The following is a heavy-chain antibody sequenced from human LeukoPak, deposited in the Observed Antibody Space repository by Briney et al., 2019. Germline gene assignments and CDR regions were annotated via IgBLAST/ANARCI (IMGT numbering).Heavy chain of an antibody. D-gene: IGHD3-22*01. Sequence: SGGSLRLSCAASGFTFSTYSMNWVRQAPGKGVEWVSYISYSSSAIYYADSVKGRFTISRDNAKNSLYLRMNSLRDEDTAVYYCARDSYGSSGYYYVSDYWGQGTLVTVSS. V-gene: IGHV3-48*02. CDR2: ISYSSSAI. CDR1: GFTFSTYS. CDR3: ARDSYGSSGYYYVSDY. J-gene: IGHJ4*02.